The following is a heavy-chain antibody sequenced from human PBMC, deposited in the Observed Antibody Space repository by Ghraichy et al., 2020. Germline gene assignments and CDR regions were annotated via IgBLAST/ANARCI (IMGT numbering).Heavy chain of an antibody. Sequence: SQTLSLTCTVSGGSVSSGSYYWSWIRQPPGKGLEWIGYIYYSGSTNYNPSLKSRVTISVDTSKNQFSLKLSSVTAADTAVYYCAVRGYSYGYSEYWGQGTLVTVSS. D-gene: IGHD5-18*01. CDR1: GGSVSSGSYY. CDR3: AVRGYSYGYSEY. J-gene: IGHJ4*02. CDR2: IYYSGST. V-gene: IGHV4-61*01.